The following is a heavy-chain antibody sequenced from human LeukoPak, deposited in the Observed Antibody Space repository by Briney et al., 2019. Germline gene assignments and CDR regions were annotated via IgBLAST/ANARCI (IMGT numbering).Heavy chain of an antibody. J-gene: IGHJ4*02. Sequence: SETLSLTCTVSGGSISSYYWSWIRQPAGKGLEWIGRIYTSGSTNYNPSLKSRVTMSVDTSKNQFSLKLSSVTAADTAVYYCARARSSYSSSWFPFFDYWGQGTLVTVSS. CDR2: IYTSGST. D-gene: IGHD6-13*01. CDR1: GGSISSYY. V-gene: IGHV4-4*07. CDR3: ARARSSYSSSWFPFFDY.